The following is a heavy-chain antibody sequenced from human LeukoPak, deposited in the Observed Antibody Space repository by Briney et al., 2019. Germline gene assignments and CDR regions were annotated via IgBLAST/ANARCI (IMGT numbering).Heavy chain of an antibody. D-gene: IGHD6-6*01. CDR3: AKDIAARQALDY. Sequence: GGSLRLSCAASGFTFSSYAMHWVRQAPGKGLEWVAFIRYDGSNKYYADSVKGRFTISRDNSKNTLYLQMNSLRAEDTAVYYCAKDIAARQALDYWGQGTLVTVSS. CDR2: IRYDGSNK. CDR1: GFTFSSYA. J-gene: IGHJ4*02. V-gene: IGHV3-30*02.